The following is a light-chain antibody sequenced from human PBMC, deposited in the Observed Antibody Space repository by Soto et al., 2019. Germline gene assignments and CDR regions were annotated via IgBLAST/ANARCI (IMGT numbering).Light chain of an antibody. CDR1: QGIRDE. CDR3: LQDSDYPRT. CDR2: AAS. Sequence: AIQMTQSPSSLSASVGDRVTITCRASQGIRDELGWYQQKAGKAPNLLISAASRLQSGVPSRFSGRGSGTDFTLTISSLQPEDFATYYCLQDSDYPRTFGQGTKVDIK. J-gene: IGKJ1*01. V-gene: IGKV1-6*01.